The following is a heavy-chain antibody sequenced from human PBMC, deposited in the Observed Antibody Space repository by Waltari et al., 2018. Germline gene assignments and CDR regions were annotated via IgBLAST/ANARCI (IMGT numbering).Heavy chain of an antibody. CDR1: GFTFSTHA. V-gene: IGHV3-23*01. CDR2: ISGSGGST. D-gene: IGHD6-19*01. Sequence: EVQLLESGGGLVQPGGSLRLSCAASGFTFSTHAMNWVRQAPGKGLEWVSVISGSGGSTYYADSVKGRFAISRDNSKNTLYLQMNSLRAEDTAVYYCAKDRDSSGWYRFDYWGQGTLVTVSS. CDR3: AKDRDSSGWYRFDY. J-gene: IGHJ4*02.